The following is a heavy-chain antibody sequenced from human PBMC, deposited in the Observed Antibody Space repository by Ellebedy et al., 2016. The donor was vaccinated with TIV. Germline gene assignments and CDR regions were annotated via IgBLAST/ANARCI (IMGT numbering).Heavy chain of an antibody. V-gene: IGHV4-4*02. CDR3: AKLGFDILTGSGGMDV. CDR1: GGSISSSNW. Sequence: SETLSLTCAVSGGSISSSNWWSWVRQPPGKGLEWIGEIYHSGSTNYNPSLKSRVTISVDKSKNQFSLKLSSVTAADTAVYYCAKLGFDILTGSGGMDVWGQGTTVTVSS. D-gene: IGHD3-9*01. J-gene: IGHJ6*02. CDR2: IYHSGST.